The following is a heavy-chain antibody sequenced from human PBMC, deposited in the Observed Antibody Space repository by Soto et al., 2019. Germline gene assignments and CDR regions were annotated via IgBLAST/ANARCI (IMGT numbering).Heavy chain of an antibody. CDR1: GGTFSSYA. Sequence: GASVKVSCKASGGTFSSYAISWVRQAPGQGLEWMGGIIPIFGTANYAQKFQGRVTITADESTSTAYMELSSLRSEDTAVYYCARRASYSSLENWFDPWGQGTLVTVSS. V-gene: IGHV1-69*13. CDR2: IIPIFGTA. D-gene: IGHD6-6*01. J-gene: IGHJ5*02. CDR3: ARRASYSSLENWFDP.